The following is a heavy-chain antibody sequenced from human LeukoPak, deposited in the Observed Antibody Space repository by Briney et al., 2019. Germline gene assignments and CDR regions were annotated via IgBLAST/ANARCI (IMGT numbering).Heavy chain of an antibody. D-gene: IGHD3-22*01. Sequence: GSLRLSCAASGFTVSSNYMSWVRRAPGKGLEWVSVIYSGGSTYYADSVKGRFTISRDNSKNTLYLQMNSLRAEDTAVYYCAGPTSVYYYDSSGYYSGAFDIWGQGTMVTVSS. CDR2: IYSGGST. J-gene: IGHJ3*02. V-gene: IGHV3-66*01. CDR3: AGPTSVYYYDSSGYYSGAFDI. CDR1: GFTVSSNY.